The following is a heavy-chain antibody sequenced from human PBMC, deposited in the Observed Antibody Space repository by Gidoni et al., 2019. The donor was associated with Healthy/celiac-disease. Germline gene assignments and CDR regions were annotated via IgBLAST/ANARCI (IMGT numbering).Heavy chain of an antibody. Sequence: EVQLVESVGGLVKPGGSLRLSCAASGFTFSSYSMNWVSSISSSSSYIYYADSVKGRFTISRDNAKNSMYLQMNSLRAEDTAVYYCARDEGEYSYGRIFDYWGQGTLVTVSS. J-gene: IGHJ4*02. D-gene: IGHD5-18*01. CDR2: ISSSSSYI. CDR3: ARDEGEYSYGRIFDY. V-gene: IGHV3-21*01. CDR1: GFTFSSYS.